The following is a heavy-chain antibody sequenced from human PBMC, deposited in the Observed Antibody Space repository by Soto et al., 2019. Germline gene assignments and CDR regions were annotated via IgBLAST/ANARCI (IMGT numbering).Heavy chain of an antibody. J-gene: IGHJ4*02. D-gene: IGHD2-8*01. V-gene: IGHV4-59*08. CDR3: ASHSGVAALGGLDH. CDR2: IYYNGTT. CDR1: GGSFTSDY. Sequence: QVQLQESGPGLVKPSETLSLTCTVSGGSFTSDYWSWIRQPPGKGLQWIGYIYYNGTTNYNPSLKSRLTISQHTPKGQISLELTSLTAADTAVYYCASHSGVAALGGLDHWGQGTLVTVSS.